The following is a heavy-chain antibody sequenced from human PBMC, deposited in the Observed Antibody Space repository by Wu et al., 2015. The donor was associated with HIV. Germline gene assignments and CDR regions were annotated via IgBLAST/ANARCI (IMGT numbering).Heavy chain of an antibody. V-gene: IGHV1-18*01. Sequence: QVQXVAGLGREVKKPGAQXRSPARLLVTPLPTMISAGCDRPLDKALSGWDGSARYSGNTKYAQKLQGRVTMTTDTSTSSAYMELRSLRSDDTAVYYCARGGVYGVNVGDYSYYYYIDVWGKGTTVTVSS. CDR2: SARYSGNT. CDR3: ARGGVYGVNVGDYSYYYYIDV. D-gene: IGHD4-23*01. J-gene: IGHJ6*03. CDR1: VTPLPTM.